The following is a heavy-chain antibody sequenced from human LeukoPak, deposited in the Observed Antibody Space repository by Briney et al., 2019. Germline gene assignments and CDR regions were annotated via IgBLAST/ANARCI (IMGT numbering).Heavy chain of an antibody. CDR2: IYYSRST. CDR3: ARHRGGWTEYFQH. Sequence: SETLSLTCTVSGGSISSYYWSWIRQPPGKGLEWIGYIYYSRSTNYNPSLKSRVTISVDTSKNQFSLKLSSVTAADTAVYYCARHRGGWTEYFQHWGQGTLVTVSS. J-gene: IGHJ1*01. D-gene: IGHD6-19*01. V-gene: IGHV4-59*08. CDR1: GGSISSYY.